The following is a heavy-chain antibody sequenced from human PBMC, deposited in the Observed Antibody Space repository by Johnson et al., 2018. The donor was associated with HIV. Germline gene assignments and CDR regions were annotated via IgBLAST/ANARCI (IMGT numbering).Heavy chain of an antibody. J-gene: IGHJ3*02. CDR3: ARPVVADYRVAFYI. CDR2: IYSGGST. CDR1: GFTISSNY. Sequence: MLLVESGGGLVQPGGSLRLSCAASGFTISSNYMSWVRQAPGKGLEWVSLIYSGGSTYYADSVTGRYTISRDNSKNTLYLQMNSLRAEDTAVYYCARPVVADYRVAFYIWGQGTMVTVSS. D-gene: IGHD3-22*01. V-gene: IGHV3-66*01.